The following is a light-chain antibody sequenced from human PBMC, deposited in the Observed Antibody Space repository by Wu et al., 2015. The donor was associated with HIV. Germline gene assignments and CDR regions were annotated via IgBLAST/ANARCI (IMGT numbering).Light chain of an antibody. CDR2: KAS. J-gene: IGKJ4*01. CDR1: QSISSW. V-gene: IGKV1-5*03. Sequence: DVQMTQSPSTLSATVGDRVTITCRASQSISSWLAWYQQKPGKAPKLLIYKASGLQSGVPSRFSGSGSGTEFTLTISSLQPDDLAAYYCQQYNSYPLTFGGGTKMEIK. CDR3: QQYNSYPLT.